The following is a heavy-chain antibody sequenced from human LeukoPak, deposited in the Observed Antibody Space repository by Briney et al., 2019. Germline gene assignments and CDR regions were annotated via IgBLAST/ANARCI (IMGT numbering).Heavy chain of an antibody. V-gene: IGHV3-21*01. CDR1: GFTFSSYS. CDR3: ARDRSYYYYMDV. CDR2: ISSSSSYI. J-gene: IGHJ6*03. Sequence: GGSLRLSCAASGFTFSSYSMNWVHQAPGKGLEWVSSISSSSSYIYYADSVKGRFTISRDNAKNSLYLQMNSLRAEDTAVYYCARDRSYYYYMDVWGKGTTVTVSS.